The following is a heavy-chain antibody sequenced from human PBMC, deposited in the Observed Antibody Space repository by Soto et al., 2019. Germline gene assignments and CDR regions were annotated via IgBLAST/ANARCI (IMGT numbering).Heavy chain of an antibody. CDR2: FDPEDGET. CDR3: ATMGGGTTWYYYYYGMDV. D-gene: IGHD1-7*01. Sequence: HWVRQAPGKGLEWMGGFDPEDGETIYAQKFQGRVTMTEDTSTDTAYMELSSLRSEDTAVYYCATMGGGTTWYYYYYGMDVWGQGTTVTVSS. J-gene: IGHJ6*02. V-gene: IGHV1-24*01.